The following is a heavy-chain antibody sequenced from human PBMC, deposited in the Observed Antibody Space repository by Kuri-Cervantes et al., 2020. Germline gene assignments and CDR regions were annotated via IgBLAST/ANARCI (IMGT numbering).Heavy chain of an antibody. CDR3: AKDVASSSWCYRPTYYYYYYGMDV. Sequence: GESLKISCAASGFTFSSYWMHWVRQAPGKGLVWVSRINSDGSSTSYADSVKGRFTISRDNSKNTLYLQMNSLRAEDTAVYYCAKDVASSSWCYRPTYYYYYYGMDVWGQGTTVTVSS. V-gene: IGHV3-74*01. CDR2: INSDGSST. CDR1: GFTFSSYW. J-gene: IGHJ6*02. D-gene: IGHD6-13*01.